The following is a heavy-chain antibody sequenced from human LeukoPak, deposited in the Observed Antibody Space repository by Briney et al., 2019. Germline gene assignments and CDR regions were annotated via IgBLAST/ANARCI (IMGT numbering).Heavy chain of an antibody. Sequence: GGSLRLSCAASGFTFSDYYMSWIRQAPGKGLEWVSYISSYGSTIYYADSVKGRFTIARDNAKNSLYLQMNSLRAEDTAVYYCATVLPTFRYLGYWGQGTLVTVSS. D-gene: IGHD3-16*02. CDR1: GFTFSDYY. CDR3: ATVLPTFRYLGY. CDR2: ISSYGSTI. J-gene: IGHJ4*02. V-gene: IGHV3-11*04.